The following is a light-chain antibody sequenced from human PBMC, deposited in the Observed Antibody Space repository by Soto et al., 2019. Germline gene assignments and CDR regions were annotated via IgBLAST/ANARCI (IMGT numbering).Light chain of an antibody. J-gene: IGKJ1*01. CDR2: AAS. V-gene: IGKV1-6*01. CDR3: LLDFRYFWA. CDR1: QAIRTS. Sequence: AIQLTQSPSSLSASVGDRVTITCRASQAIRTSLGWYQQRPGKVPKLLIYAASTLQSGVPSRFSGSGSGTDFTLTSSSLQPQDFATYYCLLDFRYFWAFGQGTKVEIK.